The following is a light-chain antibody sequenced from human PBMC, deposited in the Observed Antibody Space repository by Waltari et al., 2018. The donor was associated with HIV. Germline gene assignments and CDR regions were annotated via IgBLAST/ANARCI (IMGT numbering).Light chain of an antibody. J-gene: IGLJ1*01. CDR2: RNS. CDR3: ASWDDSLNAFV. Sequence: QSVLTQPPSASATPGQMLTISCSRRNSNIESNYVYWYQQPPGTASKDFIYRNSQRPSGVPDRLAGSKAGTAASLISSGLRSGDEADYYCASWDDSLNAFVFGTGTKVTVL. V-gene: IGLV1-47*01. CDR1: NSNIESNY.